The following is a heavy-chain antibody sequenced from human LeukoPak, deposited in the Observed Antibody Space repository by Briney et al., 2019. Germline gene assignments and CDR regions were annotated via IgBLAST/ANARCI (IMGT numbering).Heavy chain of an antibody. CDR1: GFSFSDYS. D-gene: IGHD1-26*01. V-gene: IGHV3-48*04. Sequence: GGSLRLSCAASGFSFSDYSMNWVRQAPGKGLEWVSFISSSSSTIYYADSVKGRFTISRDNAKSSLYLQMNSLRAEDTAVYYCARDRGGSYSAIDYWGQGTLVTVSS. J-gene: IGHJ4*02. CDR2: ISSSSSTI. CDR3: ARDRGGSYSAIDY.